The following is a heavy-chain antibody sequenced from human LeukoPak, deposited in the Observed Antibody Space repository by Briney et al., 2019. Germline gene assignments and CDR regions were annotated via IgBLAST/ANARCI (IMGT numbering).Heavy chain of an antibody. V-gene: IGHV4-4*09. J-gene: IGHJ4*02. CDR2: IYTSGST. D-gene: IGHD4/OR15-4a*01. CDR1: GGSISSYY. Sequence: SETLSLTCTVSGGSISSYYWSWIRQPPGKGLEWIGYIYTSGSTNYNPSLKSRVTISVDTSKDQFSLKLSSVTAADTAVSYCARGGVLRFDYWGQGTLVTVSS. CDR3: ARGGVLRFDY.